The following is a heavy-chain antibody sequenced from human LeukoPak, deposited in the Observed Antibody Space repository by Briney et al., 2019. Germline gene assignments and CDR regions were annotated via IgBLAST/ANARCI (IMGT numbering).Heavy chain of an antibody. CDR1: GFTFSSYA. D-gene: IGHD6-6*01. J-gene: IGHJ4*02. CDR3: AKREYSSSEFDY. Sequence: GGSLRLSCAASGFTFSSYAMSWVRQAPGEGLEWVSAISGSGGSTYYADSVKGRLTISRDNSKNTLYLQMNSLRAEDTAVYYCAKREYSSSEFDYWGQGTLVTVSS. V-gene: IGHV3-23*01. CDR2: ISGSGGST.